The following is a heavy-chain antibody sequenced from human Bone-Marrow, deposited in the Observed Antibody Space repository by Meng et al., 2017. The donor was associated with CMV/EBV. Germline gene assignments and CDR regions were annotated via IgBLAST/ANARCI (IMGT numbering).Heavy chain of an antibody. CDR1: GYTFTSYY. CDR2: INPSGGST. Sequence: ASVKVSCKASGYTFTSYYMHWVRQAPGQGLEWMGIINPSGGSTSYAQKFQGRVTMTRDTSTSTVYMELSSLRSEDTAVYYCARERVMIVQKFSFDYWGQGTLVTVSS. J-gene: IGHJ4*02. V-gene: IGHV1-46*01. CDR3: ARERVMIVQKFSFDY. D-gene: IGHD3-22*01.